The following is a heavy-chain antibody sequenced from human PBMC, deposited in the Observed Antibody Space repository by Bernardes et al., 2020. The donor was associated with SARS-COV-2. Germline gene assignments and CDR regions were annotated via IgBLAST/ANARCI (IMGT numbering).Heavy chain of an antibody. Sequence: GGSLRLSCAASGFTFSSYWMHWVRQVPGKGPVWVSRINGDGTSTTYADSVKGRFTISRDNAMDTLYLQMNSLRAEVTADYYCARGSGNCYFDYWGQGTLVIVSS. V-gene: IGHV3-74*01. CDR3: ARGSGNCYFDY. D-gene: IGHD2-21*01. J-gene: IGHJ4*02. CDR1: GFTFSSYW. CDR2: INGDGTST.